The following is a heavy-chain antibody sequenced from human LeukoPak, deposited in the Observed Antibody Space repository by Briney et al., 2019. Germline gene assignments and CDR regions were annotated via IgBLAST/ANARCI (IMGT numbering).Heavy chain of an antibody. D-gene: IGHD3-22*01. J-gene: IGHJ4*02. CDR3: ARGGPDSSDYSSLFDY. CDR2: INSDGSSR. Sequence: PGGSLRLSCAASGFTFSNYWMSWVRQAPGKGLVWVSRINSDGSSRHYADSVKGRFTISRDNAKNTLHLQMTSLRAEDTAVYYCARGGPDSSDYSSLFDYWGQGALVTVSS. CDR1: GFTFSNYW. V-gene: IGHV3-74*01.